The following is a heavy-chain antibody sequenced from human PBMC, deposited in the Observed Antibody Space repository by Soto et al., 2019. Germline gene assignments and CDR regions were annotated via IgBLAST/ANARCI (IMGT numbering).Heavy chain of an antibody. V-gene: IGHV3-30-3*01. J-gene: IGHJ3*02. D-gene: IGHD3-22*01. CDR2: ISNDGRDE. Sequence: QVQLVESGGGVVQPGMSLRLSCAASGFTLRTYAMHWVRQAPGKGLECVAAISNDGRDEYYADSVKGRFTISRDDSKSKLFLQMNSLTTEDTAVYFCAREGAEYYFDSSGYFAFDIWGQGTRVTVSS. CDR3: AREGAEYYFDSSGYFAFDI. CDR1: GFTLRTYA.